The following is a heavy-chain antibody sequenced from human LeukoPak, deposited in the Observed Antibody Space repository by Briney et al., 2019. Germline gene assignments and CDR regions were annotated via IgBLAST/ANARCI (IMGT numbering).Heavy chain of an antibody. CDR1: GYTFTIYG. Sequence: GASVKVSCKASGYTFTIYGISWVRQAPGQGLEWMGWSSAYNGNTNYAQRLQGRVTMTTDTSTSTAYMELRSLRSDDTAVYYCARGPQPYYYDSSGYRYYMDVWGKGTTVTISS. V-gene: IGHV1-18*01. D-gene: IGHD3-22*01. CDR3: ARGPQPYYYDSSGYRYYMDV. J-gene: IGHJ6*03. CDR2: SSAYNGNT.